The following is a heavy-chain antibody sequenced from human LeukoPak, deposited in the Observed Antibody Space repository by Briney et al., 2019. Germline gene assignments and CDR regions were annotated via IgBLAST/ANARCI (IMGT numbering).Heavy chain of an antibody. J-gene: IGHJ5*02. CDR3: ARGSRIAAAGTCRFDP. D-gene: IGHD6-13*01. Sequence: SETLSLTCAVYGGSFSGYYWSWIRQPPGKGLERIGEINHSGSTNYNPSLKSRVTISVDTSKNQFSLKLSSVTAADTAVYYCARGSRIAAAGTCRFDPWGQGTLVTVSS. V-gene: IGHV4-34*01. CDR2: INHSGST. CDR1: GGSFSGYY.